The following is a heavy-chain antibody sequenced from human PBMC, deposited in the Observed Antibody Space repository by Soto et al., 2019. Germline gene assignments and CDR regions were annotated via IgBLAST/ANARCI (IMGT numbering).Heavy chain of an antibody. V-gene: IGHV4-59*11. CDR1: GGSISGHY. J-gene: IGHJ4*02. CDR2: IFYSGST. Sequence: PSKTLSLTCTVSGGSISGHYWTWIRQPPGKGLEWIGYIFYSGSTNYNPSLKSRVTISVDTSKNQFSLKLNSVTAADTAVYYCARVGSSGWSPDYWGPGTLVTVSS. CDR3: ARVGSSGWSPDY. D-gene: IGHD6-19*01.